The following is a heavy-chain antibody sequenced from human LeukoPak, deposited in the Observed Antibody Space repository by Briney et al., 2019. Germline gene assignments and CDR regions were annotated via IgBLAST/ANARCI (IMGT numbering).Heavy chain of an antibody. CDR1: GVSISTYY. J-gene: IGHJ5*02. D-gene: IGHD4-23*01. V-gene: IGHV4-59*01. Sequence: SETLSLTCAVSGVSISTYYWSWIRQHPGKGLEWIGYISDVGRNDYNPALKGRVTISRDTSKNQFSLRLSSVTAADAAVYHCARDKAPGGKRWFDPWGQGTLVIVSS. CDR2: ISDVGRN. CDR3: ARDKAPGGKRWFDP.